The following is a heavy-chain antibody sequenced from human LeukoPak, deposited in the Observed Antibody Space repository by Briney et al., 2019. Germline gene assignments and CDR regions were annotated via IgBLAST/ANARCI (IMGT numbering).Heavy chain of an antibody. CDR2: IYYSGST. D-gene: IGHD3-10*01. Sequence: SETLSLTCTVSGGSISSGDYYWSWIRQPPGKGLEWIGYIYYSGSTYYNPSLKSRVTISVDTSKNQFSLKLSSVTAADTAVYYCVRGEYYYGSGSPFDYWGQGTLVTVSS. V-gene: IGHV4-30-4*08. CDR3: VRGEYYYGSGSPFDY. CDR1: GGSISSGDYY. J-gene: IGHJ4*02.